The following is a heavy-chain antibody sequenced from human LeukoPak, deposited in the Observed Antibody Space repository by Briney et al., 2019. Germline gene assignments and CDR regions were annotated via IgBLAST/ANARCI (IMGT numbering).Heavy chain of an antibody. D-gene: IGHD4-17*01. CDR1: GFTFSIFG. Sequence: PGGSLRLSCAASGFTFSIFGMTWVRQAPGKGLEWVSVISGSGGSTDYADSVKGRLTISRDNSKNTLYLQMNGLRAEDTAVYYCARVVDHDYGDYYLDYWGQGTLVTVSS. J-gene: IGHJ4*02. CDR3: ARVVDHDYGDYYLDY. CDR2: ISGSGGST. V-gene: IGHV3-23*01.